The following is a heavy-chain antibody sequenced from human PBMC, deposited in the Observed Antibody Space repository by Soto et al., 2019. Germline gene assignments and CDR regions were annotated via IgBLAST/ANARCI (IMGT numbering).Heavy chain of an antibody. V-gene: IGHV1-69*06. CDR2: ALPISGSR. D-gene: IGHD5-12*01. J-gene: IGHJ4*01. CDR1: GGLISKYS. CDR3: ATIRVRGGPLRFED. Sequence: QVQLVQSGAEVRKPGSSVKVSCKTSGGLISKYSFNWVRQAPGHGLEWMGGALPISGSRDYAQKVQGRLTITADRSTSTVYMELSRLRSDDTANYYCATIRVRGGPLRFEDGGQGMLISVSS.